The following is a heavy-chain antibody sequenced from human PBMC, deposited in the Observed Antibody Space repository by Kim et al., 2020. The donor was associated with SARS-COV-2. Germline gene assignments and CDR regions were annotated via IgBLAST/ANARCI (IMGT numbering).Heavy chain of an antibody. Sequence: GGSLRLSCAASGFTFDDYGMSWVRQAPGKGLEWVSGINWNGGSTGYADSVKGRFTISRDNAKNSLYLQMNSLIAEDTALYHCARGIYYGSGSYYNYEPTHFDYWGQGTLVTVSS. V-gene: IGHV3-20*01. CDR1: GFTFDDYG. CDR2: INWNGGST. CDR3: ARGIYYGSGSYYNYEPTHFDY. D-gene: IGHD3-10*01. J-gene: IGHJ4*02.